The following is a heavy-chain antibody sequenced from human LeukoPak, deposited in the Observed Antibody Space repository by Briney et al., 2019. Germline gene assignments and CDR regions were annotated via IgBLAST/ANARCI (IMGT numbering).Heavy chain of an antibody. V-gene: IGHV1-69*13. D-gene: IGHD2-15*01. CDR1: GGTFSSYA. Sequence: SVKVSCKASGGTFSSYAISWVRQAPGQGLEWMGGIIPIFGTANYAQKFQGRVTITADESTSTAYMELSSLRSEDTAVYYCARGLLGYCSGGSGYKGESWGQGTLVTVSS. J-gene: IGHJ4*02. CDR3: ARGLLGYCSGGSGYKGES. CDR2: IIPIFGTA.